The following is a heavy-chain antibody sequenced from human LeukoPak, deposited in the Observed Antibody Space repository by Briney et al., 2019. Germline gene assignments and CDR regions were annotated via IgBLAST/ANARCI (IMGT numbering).Heavy chain of an antibody. Sequence: VASVKVSCKTSGGTFSSFTISWVRQAPGQGLEWMGRINPIIGTPIYTQKFQGRVTITTDESTSTVYMELSSLRSDDTAVYYCTIAAAAFPLPDHWGQGTLVTVSS. CDR1: GGTFSSFT. CDR3: TIAAAAFPLPDH. D-gene: IGHD6-25*01. V-gene: IGHV1-69*16. J-gene: IGHJ4*02. CDR2: INPIIGTP.